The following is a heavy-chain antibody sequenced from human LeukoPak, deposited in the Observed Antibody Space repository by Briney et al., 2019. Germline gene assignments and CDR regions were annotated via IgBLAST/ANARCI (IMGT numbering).Heavy chain of an antibody. CDR1: GFTFDDYA. D-gene: IGHD3-10*01. J-gene: IGHJ3*02. V-gene: IGHV3-9*01. CDR3: ASRANYYGSGRPAWAFDI. CDR2: ISWNSGSI. Sequence: PGRSLRLSCAASGFTFDDYAMHWVRQAPGKGLEWVSGISWNSGSIGYADSVKGRFTISRDNAKNSLYLQMNSLRAEDTAVYYCASRANYYGSGRPAWAFDIWGQGTMVTVSS.